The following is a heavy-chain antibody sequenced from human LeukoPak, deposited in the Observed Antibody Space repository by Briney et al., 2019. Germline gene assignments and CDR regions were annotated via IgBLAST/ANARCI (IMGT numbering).Heavy chain of an antibody. CDR2: INHSGST. CDR3: ARGKPYSMGAFPRAVKGCFDY. D-gene: IGHD2-15*01. V-gene: IGHV4-34*01. Sequence: PSETLSLTCAVYGGSFSGYYWSWIRQPPGKGLEWIGEINHSGSTNYNPSLKSRVTISVDTSKNQFSLKLRSVTAADTAVYYCARGKPYSMGAFPRAVKGCFDYWGQGTLVTVSS. J-gene: IGHJ4*02. CDR1: GGSFSGYY.